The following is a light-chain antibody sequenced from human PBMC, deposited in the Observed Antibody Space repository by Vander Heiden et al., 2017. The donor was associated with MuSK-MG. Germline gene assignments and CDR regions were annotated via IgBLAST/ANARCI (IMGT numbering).Light chain of an antibody. Sequence: AIQMTQSPSSLSASVGDRVTITCRASQGIRNDLGWYQQKPGKAPKLLIYAASSLQSGVPSRFSGSGYGTDFTLTISSRQPEDFASYYCRQYDNYPPYTFGQGTKLEIK. CDR2: AAS. CDR3: RQYDNYPPYT. CDR1: QGIRND. V-gene: IGKV1-6*01. J-gene: IGKJ2*01.